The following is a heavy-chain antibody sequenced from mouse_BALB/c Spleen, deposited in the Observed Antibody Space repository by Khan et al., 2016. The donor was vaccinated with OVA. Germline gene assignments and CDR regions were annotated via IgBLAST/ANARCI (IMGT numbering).Heavy chain of an antibody. D-gene: IGHD1-3*01. Sequence: EVQLKESGTVLARPGASVKMSCKASGYSFTSYLIHWVKQRPGQGLEWIGDIYPGNSDTTYNQKFKDKAKLTAGTSANTAYMELSSLTNEDSAVYCCARGGYSSFAYWGQGTLVTVSA. V-gene: IGHV1-5*01. CDR3: ARGGYSSFAY. CDR1: GYSFTSYL. J-gene: IGHJ3*01. CDR2: IYPGNSDT.